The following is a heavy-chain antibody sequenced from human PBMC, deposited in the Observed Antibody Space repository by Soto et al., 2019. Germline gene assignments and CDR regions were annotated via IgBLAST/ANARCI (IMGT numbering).Heavy chain of an antibody. V-gene: IGHV1-69*13. CDR3: ASSSSSSTRGYYYGMDV. CDR1: GGTFSSYA. D-gene: IGHD6-6*01. Sequence: GASVKVSCKASGGTFSSYAISWVRQAPGQGLEWMGGIIPIFGTANYAQKFQGRVTITADESTSTAYMELSSLRSEDTAVYYCASSSSSSTRGYYYGMDVWGQGTTVTVSS. J-gene: IGHJ6*02. CDR2: IIPIFGTA.